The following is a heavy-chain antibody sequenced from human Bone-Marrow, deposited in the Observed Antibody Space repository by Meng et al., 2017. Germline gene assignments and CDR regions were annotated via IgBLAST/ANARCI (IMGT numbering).Heavy chain of an antibody. D-gene: IGHD4-11*01. V-gene: IGHV3-7*01. CDR2: IKQDGSKK. Sequence: GALKIPCAASGFTFSSYWMSWFRQAPGKGLEWGANIKQDGSKKYYVDSVKGRFTISRDNAKNSLYLKMNSLRAEDTAVYYCAREHTTVTPPYCWFDPWGQGTLVTVSS. CDR3: AREHTTVTPPYCWFDP. CDR1: GFTFSSYW. J-gene: IGHJ5*02.